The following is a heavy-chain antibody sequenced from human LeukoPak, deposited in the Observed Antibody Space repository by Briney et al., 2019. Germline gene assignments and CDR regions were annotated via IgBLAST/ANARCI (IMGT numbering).Heavy chain of an antibody. J-gene: IGHJ4*02. CDR2: ISGSGGST. CDR3: AKDAYTYYYDSSGYYWGPLIDY. CDR1: GFTFSSYA. D-gene: IGHD3-22*01. Sequence: TGGSLRLSCAASGFTFSSYAMSWVRQAPGKGLEWVSAISGSGGSTYYADSVKGRFTISRDNSKNTLYLQMNSLRAEDTAVYYCAKDAYTYYYDSSGYYWGPLIDYWGQGTLVTVPS. V-gene: IGHV3-23*01.